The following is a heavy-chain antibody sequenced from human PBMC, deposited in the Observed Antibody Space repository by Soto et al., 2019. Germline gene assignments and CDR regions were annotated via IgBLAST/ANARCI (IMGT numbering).Heavy chain of an antibody. J-gene: IGHJ6*02. V-gene: IGHV1-69*02. D-gene: IGHD6-13*01. CDR1: GGTFSSYT. Sequence: QVQLVQSGAEVKKPGSSVKVSCKASGGTFSSYTISWVRQAPGQGLEGMGMIIPILGIANYAQKFQGRVTITADKTTSTAYMELSSLRSEDTAVYSCARPLEQQPKGGDYYSCGMDVWGQGTTVTVAS. CDR3: ARPLEQQPKGGDYYSCGMDV. CDR2: IIPILGIA.